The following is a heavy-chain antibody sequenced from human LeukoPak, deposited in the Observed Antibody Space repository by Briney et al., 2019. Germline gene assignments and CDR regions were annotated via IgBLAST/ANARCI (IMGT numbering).Heavy chain of an antibody. CDR2: INPSGGST. CDR3: ARVGSGWDFDY. CDR1: GYTFTGYY. J-gene: IGHJ4*02. Sequence: GASVKVSCKASGYTFTGYYMHWGGQAPGQGLGWMGIINPSGGSTSYAQKFQGRVTMTRDMSTSTVYMELSSLRSEDTAVYYCARVGSGWDFDYWGQGTLVTVSS. V-gene: IGHV1-46*01. D-gene: IGHD6-19*01.